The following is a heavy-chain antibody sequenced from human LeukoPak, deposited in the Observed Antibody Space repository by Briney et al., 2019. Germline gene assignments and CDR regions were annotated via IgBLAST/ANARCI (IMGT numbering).Heavy chain of an antibody. CDR3: ASASGVYDYVWGSYRYLDY. CDR2: ISSSSSYI. D-gene: IGHD3-16*02. V-gene: IGHV3-21*01. J-gene: IGHJ4*02. CDR1: GFTFSSYS. Sequence: PGGSLRLSCAASGFTFSSYSMNWVRQAPGKGLEWVSSISSSSSYIYYADSVKGRFTISRDNAKNSLYVQMNSLRAEDTTVYYCASASGVYDYVWGSYRYLDYWGQGTLVTVSS.